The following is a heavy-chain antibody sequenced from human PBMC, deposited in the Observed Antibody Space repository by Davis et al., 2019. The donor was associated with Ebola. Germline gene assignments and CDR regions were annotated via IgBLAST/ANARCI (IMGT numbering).Heavy chain of an antibody. CDR1: GYTFTTYA. J-gene: IGHJ6*03. CDR2: INAGSGRT. CDR3: ARSLEPSRGDYYYYMDI. D-gene: IGHD1-1*01. Sequence: ASVKVSCKAPGYTFTTYAVHWVRQAPGQSLEWMGWINAGSGRTKYSQNFQDRLSITRDSSTATIYMEMRSLRSEDTAVYYCARSLEPSRGDYYYYMDIWGTGTTVTVSS. V-gene: IGHV1-3*01.